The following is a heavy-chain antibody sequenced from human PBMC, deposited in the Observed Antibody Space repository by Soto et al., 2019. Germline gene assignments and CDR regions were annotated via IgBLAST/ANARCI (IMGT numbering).Heavy chain of an antibody. V-gene: IGHV2-70*04. CDR1: GFSLTTSGMR. D-gene: IGHD1-1*01. Sequence: SGPTLVNPTQTLTLTCSFSGFSLTTSGMRVAWIRQPPGKALEWLARIDWDDDKFYSTSLKTRLTISKDTSKNQVVLTMTNMDPVDTATYYCARTREYNDQNWFDPWGQGTLVTVSP. CDR2: IDWDDDK. J-gene: IGHJ5*02. CDR3: ARTREYNDQNWFDP.